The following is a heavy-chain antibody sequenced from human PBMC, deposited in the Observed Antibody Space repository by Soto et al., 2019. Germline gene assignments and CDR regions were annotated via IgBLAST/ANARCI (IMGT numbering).Heavy chain of an antibody. CDR1: GYTFTGYY. CDR2: INPNSGGT. CDR3: ARAMHMIDYEVDGGAFDI. V-gene: IGHV1-2*04. D-gene: IGHD4-17*01. J-gene: IGHJ3*02. Sequence: QVQLVQSGAEVKKPGASVKVSCKASGYTFTGYYMHWVRQAPGQGLEWMGWINPNSGGTNYAQKFQGWVTMTRDTSISTAYMELSRLRSDDTAVYYCARAMHMIDYEVDGGAFDIWGQGTMVTVSS.